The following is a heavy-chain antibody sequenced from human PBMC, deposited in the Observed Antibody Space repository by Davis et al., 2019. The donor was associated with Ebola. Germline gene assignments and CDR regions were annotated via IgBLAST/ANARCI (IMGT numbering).Heavy chain of an antibody. CDR2: IYYSGST. CDR3: AREYGGNFDY. D-gene: IGHD4-23*01. J-gene: IGHJ4*02. CDR1: GGSVSSGSYY. Sequence: SETLSLTCTVSGGSVSSGSYYWSWIRQPPGKGLEWIGYIYYSGSTNYNPSLKSRVTISVDTSKNQFSLKLSSVTAADTAVYYCAREYGGNFDYWGQGTLVTVSS. V-gene: IGHV4-61*01.